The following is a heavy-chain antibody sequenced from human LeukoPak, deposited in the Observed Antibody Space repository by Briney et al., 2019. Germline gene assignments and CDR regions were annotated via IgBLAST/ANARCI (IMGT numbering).Heavy chain of an antibody. Sequence: SETLSLTCTVSGYSISSGYYWGWIRQPPGKGLEWIGSIYHSGSTYYNPSLKSRVTISVDTSKNQFPLKLSSVTAADTAVYYCARDRGYISVTTSDPLYMDVWGKGTTVTVSS. CDR1: GYSISSGYY. V-gene: IGHV4-38-2*02. CDR2: IYHSGST. CDR3: ARDRGYISVTTSDPLYMDV. J-gene: IGHJ6*03. D-gene: IGHD4-17*01.